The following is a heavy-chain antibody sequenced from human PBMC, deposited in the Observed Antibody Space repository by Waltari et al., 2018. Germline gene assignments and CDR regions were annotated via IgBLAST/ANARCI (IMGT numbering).Heavy chain of an antibody. V-gene: IGHV4-31*03. J-gene: IGHJ4*02. Sequence: QVQLQESGPGLVKPSQTLSLTCSVSGGSFSSSIYYWRWIRQHPGRGLEWIGYRSSTGAAYYTPSLRSRVTISLDTSKNHFSLELTSVTAADTAVYYCARGGAYGSGTYFLDYWGQGTPVTVSS. CDR3: ARGGAYGSGTYFLDY. CDR2: RSSTGAA. D-gene: IGHD3-10*01. CDR1: GGSFSSSIYY.